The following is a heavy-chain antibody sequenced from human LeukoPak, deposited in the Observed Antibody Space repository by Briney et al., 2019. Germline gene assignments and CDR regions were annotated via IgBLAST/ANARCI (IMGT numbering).Heavy chain of an antibody. D-gene: IGHD3-10*01. CDR2: ISSSSGTI. CDR1: GSTFSSYS. Sequence: GGSLRLSCAASGSTFSSYSMNWVRQAPGKGLEWISYISSSSGTIYYADSVKGRFTISRDNAKNSLYLQMNSLRDEDTAVYYCARYLWFGSSQRFDYWGQGTLVTVSS. J-gene: IGHJ4*02. V-gene: IGHV3-48*02. CDR3: ARYLWFGSSQRFDY.